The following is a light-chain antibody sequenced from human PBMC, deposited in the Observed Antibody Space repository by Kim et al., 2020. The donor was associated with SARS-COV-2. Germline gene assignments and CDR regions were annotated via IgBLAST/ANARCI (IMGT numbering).Light chain of an antibody. J-gene: IGKJ4*01. CDR2: DAA. CDR3: QQRGSWPPAVT. CDR1: HNVGIN. V-gene: IGKV3-11*01. Sequence: PGDGSTLSCSASHNVGINLAWYQQTPGQSPRLLIYDAAMRAAGIPDRFSGSGSGTDFTLTIGSLAPEDFAIYYCQQRGSWPPAVTFGGGTKVDIK.